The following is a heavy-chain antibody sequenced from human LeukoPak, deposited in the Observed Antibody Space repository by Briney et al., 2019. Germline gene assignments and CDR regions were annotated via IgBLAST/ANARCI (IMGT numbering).Heavy chain of an antibody. J-gene: IGHJ3*02. V-gene: IGHV3-66*01. CDR2: LYSGGTT. CDR1: GFTVNSNY. D-gene: IGHD5-18*01. CDR3: ARDLETDTSDAFDI. Sequence: PGGSLRLSCAASGFTVNSNYMSWVRQAPGKGLEWVSVLYSGGTTYYADSVQGRFTISRDDSKNTLYLQMNSLRAEDTAVYYCARDLETDTSDAFDIWGQGTTVTVSS.